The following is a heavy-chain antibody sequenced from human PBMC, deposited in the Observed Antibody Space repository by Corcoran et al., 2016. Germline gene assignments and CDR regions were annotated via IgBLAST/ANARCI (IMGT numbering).Heavy chain of an antibody. Sequence: QVQLVESGGGVVQPGRSLRLSCAASGFTFSSYGMHWVRQAPGKGLEWVAVISYDGSNKYYADSVKGRFTISRDNSKNTLYLQMNSRRAEDTAVYYCAKEWGEYCSSWAPGYWGQGTLVTVSS. V-gene: IGHV3-30*18. CDR3: AKEWGEYCSSWAPGY. J-gene: IGHJ4*02. D-gene: IGHD6-13*01. CDR1: GFTFSSYG. CDR2: ISYDGSNK.